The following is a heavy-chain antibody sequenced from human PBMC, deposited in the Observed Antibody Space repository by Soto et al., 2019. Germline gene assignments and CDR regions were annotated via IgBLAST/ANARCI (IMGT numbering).Heavy chain of an antibody. CDR3: ARRDTSGFLRYFDT. J-gene: IGHJ4*02. CDR2: IVPNVGTV. V-gene: IGHV1-69*06. D-gene: IGHD3-3*01. Sequence: QVQLVQSGPEVKKPGSSVKGSCKTSGGTLSSFITYPINWGRQAPGQGPGWMGGIVPNVGTVNYAQRFQGSVTITTDKSTGTSYMELNSLRSEDTDLYYCARRDTSGFLRYFDTWGQGTLVTVS. CDR1: GGTLSSFITYP.